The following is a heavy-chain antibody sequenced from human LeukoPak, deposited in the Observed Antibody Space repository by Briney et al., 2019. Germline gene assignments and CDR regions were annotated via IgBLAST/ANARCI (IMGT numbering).Heavy chain of an antibody. V-gene: IGHV1-3*01. J-gene: IGHJ4*02. CDR2: INAGNGNT. CDR3: ARDEGYSSSWYDY. Sequence: ASVKVSCKASGYTFTSYAMHWVRQAPGQRLEWMGWINAGNGNTKYSQKFQGRVTMTTDTSTSTAYMELRSLRSDDTAVYYCARDEGYSSSWYDYWGQGTLVTVSS. D-gene: IGHD6-13*01. CDR1: GYTFTSYA.